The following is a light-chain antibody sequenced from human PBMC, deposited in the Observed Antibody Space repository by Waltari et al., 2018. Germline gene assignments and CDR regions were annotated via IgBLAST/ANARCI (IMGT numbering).Light chain of an antibody. V-gene: IGLV4-69*01. CDR2: LNDDGSI. Sequence: QLVLTQSPSASASLGASVKLTCTLSSGHSSYAIAWHQQQPEKGLRYLMKLNDDGSISKGDGIPDGFSGSSSGAERYLTISSIQAEDEADYYCQTWGTGIQVFGGGTKLTVL. CDR1: SGHSSYA. J-gene: IGLJ3*02. CDR3: QTWGTGIQV.